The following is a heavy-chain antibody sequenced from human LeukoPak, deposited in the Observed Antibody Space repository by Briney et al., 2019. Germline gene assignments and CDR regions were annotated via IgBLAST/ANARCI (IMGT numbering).Heavy chain of an antibody. CDR1: GGSFSGYY. Sequence: PSETLSLTCAVYGGSFSGYYWSWIRQPPGKGLEWIGEINHSGSTNYNPSLKSRVTISVDTSKNQFSLKLSSVTAADTAVYYCARHKNYYGSGSKPDWFDPWGQGTLVTVSS. V-gene: IGHV4-34*01. CDR3: ARHKNYYGSGSKPDWFDP. J-gene: IGHJ5*02. CDR2: INHSGST. D-gene: IGHD3-10*01.